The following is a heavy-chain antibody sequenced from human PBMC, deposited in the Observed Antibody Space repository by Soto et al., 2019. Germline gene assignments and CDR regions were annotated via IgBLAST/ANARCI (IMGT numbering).Heavy chain of an antibody. CDR1: GFTFSNYG. CDR2: IWFDGSNK. D-gene: IGHD3-10*01. J-gene: IGHJ5*02. V-gene: IGHV3-33*01. CDR3: ARDHTYGSGTSYGHNWFDP. Sequence: VQLVESGGGVVQPGRSLRLSCAASGFTFSNYGMQWVRQAPGKGLEWVAVIWFDGSNKYYADSVKGRFTISRDNSRNTLYLEMSSLRAEDTAVYYCARDHTYGSGTSYGHNWFDPWGQGTLVTVSS.